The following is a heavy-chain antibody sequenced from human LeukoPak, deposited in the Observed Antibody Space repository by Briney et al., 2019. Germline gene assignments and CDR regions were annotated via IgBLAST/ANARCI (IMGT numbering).Heavy chain of an antibody. V-gene: IGHV3-23*01. CDR1: GLTFTNFA. J-gene: IGHJ4*02. D-gene: IGHD2-2*01. CDR2: ISGSGLST. CDR3: AKGGIVVVPAARGAPDY. Sequence: GGSLRLSCAASGLTFTNFALTWVRQAPGQGLEWVSAISGSGLSTYYADSVKGRFTISRDTSKNILFLQMSSLRAEDTAVYYCAKGGIVVVPAARGAPDYWGQGTLVTVSP.